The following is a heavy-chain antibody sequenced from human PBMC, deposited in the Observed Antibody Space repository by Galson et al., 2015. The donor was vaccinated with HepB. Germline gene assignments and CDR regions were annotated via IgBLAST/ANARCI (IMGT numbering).Heavy chain of an antibody. Sequence: ETLSLTCTVSGGSISGHYWSWIRQPPGKGLEWIGEINHSGSTNYNPSLKSRVTISGDTSKSQFSLKLNSVTAADTAVYYCARRAAGMRGWLDPWGQGTLVIVSS. D-gene: IGHD6-13*01. CDR2: INHSGST. CDR1: GGSISGHY. CDR3: ARRAAGMRGWLDP. V-gene: IGHV4-34*01. J-gene: IGHJ5*02.